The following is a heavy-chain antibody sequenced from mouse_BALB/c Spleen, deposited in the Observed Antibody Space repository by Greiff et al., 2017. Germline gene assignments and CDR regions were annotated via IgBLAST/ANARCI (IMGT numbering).Heavy chain of an antibody. CDR3: ATLLRLRNFAY. CDR2: ISSGGSYT. J-gene: IGHJ3*01. Sequence: LVESGGGLVKPGGSLKLSCAASGFTFSSYAMSWVRQSPEKRLEWVAEISSGGSYTYYPDTVTGRFTISRDNAKNTLYLEMSSLRSEDTAMYYCATLLRLRNFAYWGQGTLVTVSA. V-gene: IGHV5-9-4*01. CDR1: GFTFSSYA. D-gene: IGHD1-2*01.